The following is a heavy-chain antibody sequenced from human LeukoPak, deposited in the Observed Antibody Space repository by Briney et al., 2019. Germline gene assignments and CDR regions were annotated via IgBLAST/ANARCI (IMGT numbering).Heavy chain of an antibody. J-gene: IGHJ3*02. V-gene: IGHV4-39*07. CDR1: GGSISSSSYY. D-gene: IGHD1-26*01. CDR2: IYYSGST. Sequence: SSETLSLTCTVSGGSISSSSYYWGWIRQPPGKGLEWIGSIYYSGSTYYNPSLKSRVTISVDTSKNQFSLKLSSVTAADTAVYYCARGRIVGATDPAFDIWGQGIMVTVSS. CDR3: ARGRIVGATDPAFDI.